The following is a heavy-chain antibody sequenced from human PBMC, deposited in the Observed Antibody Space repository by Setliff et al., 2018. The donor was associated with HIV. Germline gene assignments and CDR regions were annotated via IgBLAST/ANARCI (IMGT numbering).Heavy chain of an antibody. J-gene: IGHJ6*02. CDR3: ARKLLTRPNYYGMDV. D-gene: IGHD2-15*01. V-gene: IGHV3-11*04. Sequence: GGSLRLSCAASGFTFRDYHMNWIRQVPGKGLEWVSFILNSGTSIYYADSVKGRFTISRDNAKNSLYLQMNSLRAEDTAVYYCARKLLTRPNYYGMDVWGQGTTVTVSS. CDR1: GFTFRDYH. CDR2: ILNSGTSI.